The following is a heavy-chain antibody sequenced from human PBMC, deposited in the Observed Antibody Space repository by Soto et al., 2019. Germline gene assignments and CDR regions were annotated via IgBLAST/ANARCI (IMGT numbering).Heavy chain of an antibody. D-gene: IGHD3-22*01. CDR3: ARSRVTYYYDRSAFDI. V-gene: IGHV1-69*01. Sequence: QVQLVQSGAEVTKHWSSVKVSCKASGGTFSSYAISWVRQAPGQGLEWMGGIIPIFGTANYAQKFQGRVTITADESPSTAYMELSSLRSDDTAVYYCARSRVTYYYDRSAFDIWGQGTMVTVSS. CDR1: GGTFSSYA. CDR2: IIPIFGTA. J-gene: IGHJ3*02.